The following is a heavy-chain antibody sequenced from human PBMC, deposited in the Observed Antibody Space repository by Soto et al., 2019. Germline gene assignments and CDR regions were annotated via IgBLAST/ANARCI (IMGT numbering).Heavy chain of an antibody. CDR1: GFTFSDHY. CDR2: SRNRANSYTI. CDR3: ARNLAYGSTDTFDY. J-gene: IGHJ4*02. D-gene: IGHD3-10*01. V-gene: IGHV3-72*01. Sequence: GGSLRLSCAVSGFTFSDHYMDWVRQAPGKGLEWVGRSRNRANSYTIEYAASVKGRFTISRDDSRNSLYLQMNSLKTEDTAVYYCARNLAYGSTDTFDYWGQGTLVTVSS.